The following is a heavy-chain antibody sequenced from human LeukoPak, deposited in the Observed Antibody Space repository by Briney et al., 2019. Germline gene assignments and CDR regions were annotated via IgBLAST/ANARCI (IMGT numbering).Heavy chain of an antibody. Sequence: SETLSLTCTVSGGSISSYYWSWIRQPPGKGLEWIGYIYYSGSTNYNPSLKSRVTISVDTSKNQFSLKLSSVTAADTAVYYCARTDYVLDAFDIWGQGTMVTVSS. CDR1: GGSISSYY. V-gene: IGHV4-59*01. D-gene: IGHD4-17*01. CDR3: ARTDYVLDAFDI. CDR2: IYYSGST. J-gene: IGHJ3*02.